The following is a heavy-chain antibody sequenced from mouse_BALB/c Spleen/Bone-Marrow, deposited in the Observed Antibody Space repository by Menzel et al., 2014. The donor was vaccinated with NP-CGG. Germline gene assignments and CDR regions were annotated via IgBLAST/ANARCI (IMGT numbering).Heavy chain of an antibody. CDR2: IHYSGST. J-gene: IGHJ1*01. V-gene: IGHV3-1*02. CDR3: ARSDYHWYFDV. CDR1: GYSITSGYG. Sequence: EVKLVESGPDLVKPSQSLSLTCTVTGYSITSGYGWHWIRQFPGNKLEWMGYIHYSGSTNYNPSLKSRISITRDTSKNQFFLQLNSVTTEDTATYYCARSDYHWYFDVWGAGTTVTVSS. D-gene: IGHD2-4*01.